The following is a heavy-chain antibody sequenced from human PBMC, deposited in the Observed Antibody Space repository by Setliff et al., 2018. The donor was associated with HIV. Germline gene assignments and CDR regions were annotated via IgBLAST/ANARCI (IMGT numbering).Heavy chain of an antibody. CDR1: GGSISPTNYY. V-gene: IGHV4-39*01. J-gene: IGHJ4*02. CDR2: INYSGST. D-gene: IGHD2-2*01. CDR3: ARQSTTSRDFDS. Sequence: SETLSLTCIVSGGSISPTNYYWGWIRQPPGKGLEWIGSINYSGSTYYNPSLKSRISISIDASKNKFSLQLSSVTAADTAVYYCARQSTTSRDFDSWGQGTLVTVSS.